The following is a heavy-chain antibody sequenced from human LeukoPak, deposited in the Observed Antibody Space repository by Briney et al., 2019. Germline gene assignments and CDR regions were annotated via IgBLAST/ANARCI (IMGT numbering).Heavy chain of an antibody. CDR1: EFTFSSYS. CDR2: ISSSSEFI. Sequence: GGSLRLSCAASEFTFSSYSMNWVRQAPGKGLEWVSSISSSSEFIYYADSVKGRFTISRDNARNSLYLEMNSLRAKDTAVYYCARWLGAIAWPYYFDYWGQGTLVTVSS. J-gene: IGHJ4*02. V-gene: IGHV3-21*01. D-gene: IGHD3-16*02. CDR3: ARWLGAIAWPYYFDY.